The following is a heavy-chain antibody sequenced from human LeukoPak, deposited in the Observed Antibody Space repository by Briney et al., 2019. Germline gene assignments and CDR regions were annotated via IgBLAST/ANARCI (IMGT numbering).Heavy chain of an antibody. D-gene: IGHD6-13*01. Sequence: SETLSLTCTVSGGSISSYYWSWIRQPPGKGLEWIGYIYYSGSTNYNPSLKSRVTISVDTSKNQFSLKLSSVTAADTAVYYCARRMGGSSSYDYWGQGTLVTVSS. V-gene: IGHV4-59*08. CDR3: ARRMGGSSSYDY. J-gene: IGHJ4*02. CDR1: GGSISSYY. CDR2: IYYSGST.